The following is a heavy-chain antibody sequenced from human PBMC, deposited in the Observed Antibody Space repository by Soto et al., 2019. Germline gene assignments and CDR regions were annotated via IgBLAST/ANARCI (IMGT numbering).Heavy chain of an antibody. CDR1: GYIFSSYW. J-gene: IGHJ2*01. CDR2: TNNDGSST. Sequence: EVQLVESGGGLVQPGGSLRLSCEASGYIFSSYWMHWVRQAAGKGLVWVARTNNDGSSTTYADSVKGRFTISRDNAKNTLYLQMNSLRAEDTAVYYCARGMQGSRYFDLWGRGTLVTVSS. V-gene: IGHV3-74*01. CDR3: ARGMQGSRYFDL.